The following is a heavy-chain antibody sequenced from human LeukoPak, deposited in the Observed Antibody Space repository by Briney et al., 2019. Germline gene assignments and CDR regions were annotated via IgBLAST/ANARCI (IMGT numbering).Heavy chain of an antibody. D-gene: IGHD6-13*01. V-gene: IGHV1-2*02. CDR1: GYTFTGYY. CDR3: ARANPPGIAAAGTGFRYSSGWYPDDYFDY. Sequence: ASVKVSCKASGYTFTGYYMHWVRQAPGQGLEWMGWINPNSGGTNYAQKFQGRVTMTRDTSISTAYMELSRLRSDDTAVYYCARANPPGIAAAGTGFRYSSGWYPDDYFDYWGQGTLVTVSS. CDR2: INPNSGGT. J-gene: IGHJ4*02.